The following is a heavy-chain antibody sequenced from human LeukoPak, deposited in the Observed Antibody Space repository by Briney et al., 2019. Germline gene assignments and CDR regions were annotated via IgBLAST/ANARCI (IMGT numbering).Heavy chain of an antibody. V-gene: IGHV4-31*03. Sequence: KPSETLSLTCTVSGGSISSGGYYWSWIRQHPGKGLEWIGYIYYSGSTYYNPSLKSRVTISVDTSKSQFSLKLSSVTAADTAVYYCARVPPDSDYGDFRSIWLDPWGQGTLVTVSS. CDR1: GGSISSGGYY. CDR2: IYYSGST. J-gene: IGHJ5*02. D-gene: IGHD4-17*01. CDR3: ARVPPDSDYGDFRSIWLDP.